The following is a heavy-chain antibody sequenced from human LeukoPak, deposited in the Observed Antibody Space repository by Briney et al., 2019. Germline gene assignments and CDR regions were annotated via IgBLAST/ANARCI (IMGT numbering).Heavy chain of an antibody. V-gene: IGHV1-46*01. D-gene: IGHD1-20*01. CDR1: GYTFTSYY. J-gene: IGHJ6*03. Sequence: GASVKVSCKASGYTFTSYYMHWVRQAPGQGLEWMGIINPSGGSTSYAQKFQGRVTMTRDMSTSTVYMELSSLRSEDTAVCYCARDLRYDSNDYYYYYMDVWGKGTTVTVSS. CDR2: INPSGGST. CDR3: ARDLRYDSNDYYYYYMDV.